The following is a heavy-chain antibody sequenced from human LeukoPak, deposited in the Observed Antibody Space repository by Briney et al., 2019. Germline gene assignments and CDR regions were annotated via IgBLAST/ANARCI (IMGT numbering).Heavy chain of an antibody. J-gene: IGHJ3*02. CDR3: ARLGGSGDTFDI. CDR1: GGSIGSSNYY. V-gene: IGHV4-39*01. CDR2: IYSSGRT. D-gene: IGHD3-10*01. Sequence: SETLSLTCTVSGGSIGSSNYYWGWIRQPPGKGLEWIGCIYSSGRTYYNPSLMSRVTVSVDTSKSQFSLKLSSVAAPDTAVYYCARLGGSGDTFDIWGQGTMVTVSS.